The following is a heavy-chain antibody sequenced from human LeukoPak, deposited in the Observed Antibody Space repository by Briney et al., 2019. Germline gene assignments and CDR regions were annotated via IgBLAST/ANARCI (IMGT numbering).Heavy chain of an antibody. Sequence: GGSLRLSCSASGFTFSSYAMGWVRQAPGKGLEWVAVIWYDGSNKYYADSVKGRFTISRDNSKNTLYLQMNSLRAEDTAVYYCARDRIIEKYYFDYWGQGTLVTVSS. CDR3: ARDRIIEKYYFDY. J-gene: IGHJ4*02. D-gene: IGHD2-15*01. CDR2: IWYDGSNK. V-gene: IGHV3-33*08. CDR1: GFTFSSYA.